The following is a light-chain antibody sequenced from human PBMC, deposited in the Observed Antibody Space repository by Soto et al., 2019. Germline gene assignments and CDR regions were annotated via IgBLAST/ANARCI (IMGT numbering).Light chain of an antibody. CDR1: QSVTTSY. CDR2: GTS. CDR3: QQLNSYPIT. J-gene: IGKJ5*01. Sequence: EIVLTQSPGTLSLSPGERATLSFSSSQSVTTSYLAWYQQKPGQAPRLLIYGTSNRATGIPDRFSGSGSATDFTLTISSLQPEDFETYYCQQLNSYPITFGQGTRLEIK. V-gene: IGKV3-20*01.